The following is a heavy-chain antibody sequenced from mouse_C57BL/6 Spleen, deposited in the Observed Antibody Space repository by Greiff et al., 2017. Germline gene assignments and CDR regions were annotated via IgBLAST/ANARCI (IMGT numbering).Heavy chain of an antibody. Sequence: QVQLQQPGAELVKPGASVKLSCKASGYTFTSYWMQWVKQRPGQGLEWIGEIDPSDSYTNYNQKFKGKATLTVDTSSSTAYMQLSSLTSEDSAVYYCARYTMVTPDYVDYWGQGTTRTVSS. V-gene: IGHV1-50*01. CDR3: ARYTMVTPDYVDY. CDR2: IDPSDSYT. CDR1: GYTFTSYW. J-gene: IGHJ2*01. D-gene: IGHD2-13*01.